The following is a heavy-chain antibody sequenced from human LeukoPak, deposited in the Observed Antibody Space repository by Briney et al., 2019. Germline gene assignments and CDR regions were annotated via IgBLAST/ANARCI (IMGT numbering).Heavy chain of an antibody. CDR1: GYSFTSYW. Sequence: GESLKISCKGSGYSFTSYWIGWVRQMPGKGLEWMGIIYPGDSDTRYSPSFQGQVTISADKSISTAYLQWSSLKASDTAMYYCARHQKIWGYSSSSRDAFDIWGQGTMVTVSS. D-gene: IGHD6-6*01. J-gene: IGHJ3*02. CDR2: IYPGDSDT. V-gene: IGHV5-51*01. CDR3: ARHQKIWGYSSSSRDAFDI.